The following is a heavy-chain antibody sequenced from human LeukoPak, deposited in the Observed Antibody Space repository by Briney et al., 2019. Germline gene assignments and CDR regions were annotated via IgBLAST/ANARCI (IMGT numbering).Heavy chain of an antibody. CDR2: IHNTGST. J-gene: IGHJ3*02. CDR1: GGSMNTCY. CDR3: ARPAGNYYSSGFLAFDI. D-gene: IGHD3-22*01. Sequence: SETLSLTCTVSGGSMNTCYWSWIRHPPGRQLEWISYIHNTGSTNYNPSLKSRVTMSVDTSKNQFSLKLRSVTAADTAVYYCARPAGNYYSSGFLAFDIWGQGTMVTVSS. V-gene: IGHV4-59*08.